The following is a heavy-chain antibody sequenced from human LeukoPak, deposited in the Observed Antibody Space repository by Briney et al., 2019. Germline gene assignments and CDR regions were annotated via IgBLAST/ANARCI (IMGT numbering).Heavy chain of an antibody. CDR1: GGSVSSGSYY. CDR3: ARGRSPLWFGELSNYYFDY. Sequence: SETLSPTCTVSGGSVSSGSYYWSWIRQPPGKGLEWIGYIYYSGRINYNPSLKSRVTISVDTSKNQFSLKLSSVTAADTAVYYCARGRSPLWFGELSNYYFDYWGQGTLVTVSS. CDR2: IYYSGRI. D-gene: IGHD3-10*01. V-gene: IGHV4-61*01. J-gene: IGHJ4*02.